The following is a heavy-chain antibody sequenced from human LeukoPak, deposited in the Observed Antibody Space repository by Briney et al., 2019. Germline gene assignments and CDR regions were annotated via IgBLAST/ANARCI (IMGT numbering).Heavy chain of an antibody. CDR3: ARGWYGQLTLDP. V-gene: IGHV1-8*01. CDR1: GYTFTSYD. D-gene: IGHD6-13*01. CDR2: MNPNSGNT. J-gene: IGHJ5*02. Sequence: ASVKVTCKASGYTFTSYDINWVRQATGQGLEWMGWMNPNSGNTGYAQKFQGRVTMTRNTSISTAYMELSSLRSEDTAVYYCARGWYGQLTLDPWGQGTLVTVSS.